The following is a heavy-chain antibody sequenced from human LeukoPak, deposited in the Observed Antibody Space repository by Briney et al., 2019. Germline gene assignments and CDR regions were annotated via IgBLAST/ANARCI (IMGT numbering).Heavy chain of an antibody. D-gene: IGHD6-19*01. CDR3: TRVSVAGAFVD. J-gene: IGHJ4*02. V-gene: IGHV4-34*01. CDR2: INHSGST. CDR1: GGSFSGYY. Sequence: PSETLSLTCAVYGGSFSGYYWSWIRQPPGKGLEWIGEINHSGSTNYNPSLKSRVTISVDTSKNQFSLKLSSVTAADTAVYYCTRVSVAGAFVDWGQGTVVTVSS.